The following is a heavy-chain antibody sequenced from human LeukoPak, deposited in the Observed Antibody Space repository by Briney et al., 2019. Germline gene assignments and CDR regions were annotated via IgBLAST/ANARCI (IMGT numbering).Heavy chain of an antibody. CDR2: ISSSSSYI. CDR1: GFTFSSYS. Sequence: GGSLRLSCAASGFTFSSYSMNWVRQAPGKGLEWVPSISSSSSYIYYADSVKGRFTISRDNAKNSLYLHMTFLRAEDTAMYYCVRDKSEGATKLDYWGQGALVTVSS. J-gene: IGHJ4*02. D-gene: IGHD1-26*01. V-gene: IGHV3-21*01. CDR3: VRDKSEGATKLDY.